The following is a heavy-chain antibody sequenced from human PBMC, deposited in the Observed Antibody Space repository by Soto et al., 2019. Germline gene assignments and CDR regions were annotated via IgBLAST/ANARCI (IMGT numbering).Heavy chain of an antibody. D-gene: IGHD3-10*01. Sequence: AGGSLRLSCAASGFTFSSYWMSWVRQAPGKGLEWVANLKQDETEKYYVDSVKGRFTISRDNAKNSLYLQMNSLRAEDTAVYYCARGLYNYGSSLFDYWGQGTLVTVSS. J-gene: IGHJ4*02. CDR1: GFTFSSYW. CDR2: LKQDETEK. V-gene: IGHV3-7*01. CDR3: ARGLYNYGSSLFDY.